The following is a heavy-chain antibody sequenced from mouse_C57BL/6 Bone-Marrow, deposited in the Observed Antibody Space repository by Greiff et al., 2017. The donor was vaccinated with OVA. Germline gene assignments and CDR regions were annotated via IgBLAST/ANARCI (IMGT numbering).Heavy chain of an antibody. CDR1: GYTFTSYW. CDR3: ARSYYGSFMDY. Sequence: QVQLQQPGAELVKPGASVKLSCKASGYTFTSYWMHWVKQRPGQGLEWIGMIHPNSGSTNYNEKFKSKATLTVDKSSSTAYMQLSSLTSEDSAVYYCARSYYGSFMDYWGQGTSVTFSS. D-gene: IGHD1-1*01. V-gene: IGHV1-64*01. CDR2: IHPNSGST. J-gene: IGHJ4*01.